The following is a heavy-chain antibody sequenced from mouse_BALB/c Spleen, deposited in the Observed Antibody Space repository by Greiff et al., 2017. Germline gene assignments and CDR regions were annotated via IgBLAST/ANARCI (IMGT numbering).Heavy chain of an antibody. CDR2: ISYSGST. J-gene: IGHJ2*01. Sequence: EVKVEESGPGLVKPSQSLSLTCTVTGYSITSDYAWNWIRQFPGNKLEWMGYISYSGSTSYNPSLKSRISITRDTSKNQFFLQLNSVTTEDTATYYCARVNYRYDKGYYFDYWGQGTTLTVSS. D-gene: IGHD2-14*01. CDR3: ARVNYRYDKGYYFDY. CDR1: GYSITSDYA. V-gene: IGHV3-2*02.